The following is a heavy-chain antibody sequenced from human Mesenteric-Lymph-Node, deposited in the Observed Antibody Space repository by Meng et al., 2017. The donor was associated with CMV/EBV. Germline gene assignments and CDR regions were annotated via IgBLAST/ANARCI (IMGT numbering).Heavy chain of an antibody. CDR2: INVGNGNT. J-gene: IGHJ4*02. Sequence: CRASGYTVTSYALHWVRQAPGQRLEWMGWINVGNGNTKYSQKFQGRVTITRDTSASTAYMELSSLRSEDTAVYYCARDLDTAMAYDYWGQGTLVTVSS. V-gene: IGHV1-3*01. CDR1: GYTVTSYA. D-gene: IGHD5-18*01. CDR3: ARDLDTAMAYDY.